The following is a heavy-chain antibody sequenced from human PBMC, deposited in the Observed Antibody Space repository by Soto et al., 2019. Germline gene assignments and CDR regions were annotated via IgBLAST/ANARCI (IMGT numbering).Heavy chain of an antibody. Sequence: VQLVESGGGLVEPGGSLRLSCAASGFIVSNAWMSWVRQAPGKGLELVGRIKKNADGGTTDYAAPVEGRFTISRDDSNNTLFLQMSSLSPEDMAVYYCTTNPVGYRYFDYWGQGTLVAVSS. CDR1: GFIVSNAW. CDR3: TTNPVGYRYFDY. CDR2: IKKNADGGTT. D-gene: IGHD5-18*01. J-gene: IGHJ4*02. V-gene: IGHV3-15*01.